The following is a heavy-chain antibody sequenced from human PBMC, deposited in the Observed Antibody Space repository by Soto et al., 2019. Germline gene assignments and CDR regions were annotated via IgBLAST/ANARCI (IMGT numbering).Heavy chain of an antibody. V-gene: IGHV1-3*01. CDR3: ARGDCSSTSCYRGYYYYGMDV. D-gene: IGHD2-2*02. J-gene: IGHJ6*02. Sequence: VSVKVSCKASGYTFTSYAMHWVRQAPGQRLEWMGWINAGNGNTKYSQKFQGRVTITRDTSASTAYMELSSLRSEDTAVYYCARGDCSSTSCYRGYYYYGMDVWGQGTTVTVSS. CDR1: GYTFTSYA. CDR2: INAGNGNT.